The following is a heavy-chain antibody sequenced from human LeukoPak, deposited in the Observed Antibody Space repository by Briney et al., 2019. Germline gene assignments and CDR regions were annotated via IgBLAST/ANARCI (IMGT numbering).Heavy chain of an antibody. J-gene: IGHJ5*02. CDR2: ISAYNGNT. D-gene: IGHD2-8*01. Sequence: ASVKVSCKASGYTFTSYGISWVRQAPGQGLEWMGWISAYNGNTNYAQKVQGRVTMTIDTSTSTAYMEVRSLRSDDTAVYYCARDLVHHRLLATNYNWFDPWGQGTLVTVSS. CDR3: ARDLVHHRLLATNYNWFDP. V-gene: IGHV1-18*01. CDR1: GYTFTSYG.